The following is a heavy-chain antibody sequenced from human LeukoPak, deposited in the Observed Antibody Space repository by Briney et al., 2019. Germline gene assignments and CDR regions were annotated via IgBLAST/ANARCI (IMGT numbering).Heavy chain of an antibody. J-gene: IGHJ4*02. CDR2: IIPIFGTA. D-gene: IGHD3-9*01. Sequence: SVKVSCKASGYTFTGYYMHWVRQAPGQGLEWMGGIIPIFGTANYAQKFQGRVTITADESTSTAYMELSGLRSEDTAVYYCARDSQSYYDILTGHNLDYWGQGTLVTVSS. CDR1: GYTFTGYY. CDR3: ARDSQSYYDILTGHNLDY. V-gene: IGHV1-69*13.